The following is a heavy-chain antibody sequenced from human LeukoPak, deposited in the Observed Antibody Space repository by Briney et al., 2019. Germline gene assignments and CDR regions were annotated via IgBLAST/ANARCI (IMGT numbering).Heavy chain of an antibody. Sequence: SVKVSCKASGGTFSSYAISWVRQAPGQGLEWMGRIIPILGIANYAQKFQGRVTITADKSTSTAYMELSSLRSEDTAVYYCAFGAYDSSGYYGYWGQGTPVTVSS. CDR2: IIPILGIA. J-gene: IGHJ4*02. CDR3: AFGAYDSSGYYGY. D-gene: IGHD3-22*01. CDR1: GGTFSSYA. V-gene: IGHV1-69*04.